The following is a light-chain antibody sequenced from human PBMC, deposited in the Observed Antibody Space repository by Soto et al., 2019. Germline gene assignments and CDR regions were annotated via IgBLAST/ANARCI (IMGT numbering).Light chain of an antibody. V-gene: IGKV3-20*01. CDR1: QSISNNY. J-gene: IGKJ2*01. CDR2: GTS. Sequence: ENVLTQSPDILSLSPGERVTLSCRASQSISNNYLAWYQQKPGQAPRVLIYGTSSRATGIPDRFSGSGSGTDFTLTISRLQPEDFALYYCQQYGRSLPTFGRGTKLEIK. CDR3: QQYGRSLPT.